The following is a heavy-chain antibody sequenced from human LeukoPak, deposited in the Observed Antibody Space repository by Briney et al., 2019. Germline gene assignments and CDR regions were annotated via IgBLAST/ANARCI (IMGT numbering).Heavy chain of an antibody. D-gene: IGHD3-10*01. CDR2: ISRNGGRT. J-gene: IGHJ3*02. V-gene: IGHV3-64D*06. Sequence: GGSLTLSCSASGFTFSTYAKHWVRQAPGKGLEYVSAISRNGGRTYYADSVKGRFTFSRDNSKNTLYLQMSILRAEDTAVYYGAKDGGFENDAFDIWGQGTMVTVSS. CDR1: GFTFSTYA. CDR3: AKDGGFENDAFDI.